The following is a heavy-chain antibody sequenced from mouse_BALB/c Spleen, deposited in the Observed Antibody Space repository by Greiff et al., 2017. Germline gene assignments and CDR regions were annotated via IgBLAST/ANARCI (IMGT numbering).Heavy chain of an antibody. CDR3: ASYYYGSRYFDV. CDR2: ISSGGST. V-gene: IGHV5-6-5*01. J-gene: IGHJ1*01. D-gene: IGHD1-1*01. CDR1: GFTFSSYA. Sequence: EVKLVESGGGLVKPGGSLKLSCAASGFTFSSYAMSWVRQTPEKRLEWVASISSGGSTYYPDSVKGRFTISRDNARNILYLQMSSLRSEDTAMYYCASYYYGSRYFDVWGAGTTVTVSS.